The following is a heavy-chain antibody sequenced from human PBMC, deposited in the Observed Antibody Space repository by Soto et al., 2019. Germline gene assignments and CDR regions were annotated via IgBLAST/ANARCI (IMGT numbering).Heavy chain of an antibody. CDR1: GFTFSSYG. J-gene: IGHJ5*02. CDR2: IWYDGSNK. V-gene: IGHV3-33*01. CDR3: ARDGITGTTMYNWFDP. Sequence: QVQLVESGGGVVQPGRSLRLSCAASGFTFSSYGMHWVRQAPGKGLEWVAVIWYDGSNKYYADSVKGRFTISRDNSKNTLYLQMSSLRAEDTAVYYCARDGITGTTMYNWFDPWGQGTLVTVSS. D-gene: IGHD1-20*01.